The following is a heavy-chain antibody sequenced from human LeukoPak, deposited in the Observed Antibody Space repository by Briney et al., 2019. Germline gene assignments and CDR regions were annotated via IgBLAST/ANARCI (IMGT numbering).Heavy chain of an antibody. V-gene: IGHV3-23*01. J-gene: IGHJ6*03. CDR3: ARGPRRDGYNWGDYYYYYMDV. CDR1: GFTFSTYG. D-gene: IGHD5-24*01. Sequence: GGSLRLSCGASGFTFSTYGMSWVRQAPGKGLEWVSAISGSGGNTYYADSVKGRFTISRDNSKNTLYLQMNSLRAEDTAVYYCARGPRRDGYNWGDYYYYYMDVWGKGTTVTISS. CDR2: ISGSGGNT.